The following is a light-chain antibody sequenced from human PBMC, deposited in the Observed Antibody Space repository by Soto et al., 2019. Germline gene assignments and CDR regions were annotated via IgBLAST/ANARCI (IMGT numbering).Light chain of an antibody. CDR1: QSVSSSD. Sequence: EIVLTQSPGTLSLSPGDRATLSCRASQSVSSSDLAWYQQKPGQAPRLLIYGASTRATGIPDRFSGSGSGTDFTLTISRLEPEDFAVYYCQQYGGSPLXTFGQGTKVDIK. V-gene: IGKV3-20*01. CDR3: QQYGGSPLXT. CDR2: GAS. J-gene: IGKJ2*01.